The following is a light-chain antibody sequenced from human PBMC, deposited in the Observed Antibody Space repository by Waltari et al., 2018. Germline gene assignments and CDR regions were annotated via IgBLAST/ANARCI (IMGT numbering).Light chain of an antibody. CDR2: SNN. CDR3: ASWDDGLSGLI. CDR1: NSNIGRNY. J-gene: IGLJ2*01. Sequence: QSVVTQPPSASGTPGQSVTIPCSGTNSNIGRNYVYWYPQSPGMAPKLLLYSNNRRPSGVHDRFSGSKSGTSASLAINGLRSEDEAHYYCASWDDGLSGLIFGGGTELTV. V-gene: IGLV1-47*02.